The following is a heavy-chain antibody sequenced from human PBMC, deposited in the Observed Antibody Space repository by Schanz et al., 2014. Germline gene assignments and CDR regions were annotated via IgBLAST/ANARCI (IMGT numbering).Heavy chain of an antibody. J-gene: IGHJ6*02. V-gene: IGHV1-69*02. CDR2: IIPILDKT. Sequence: QVQLVQSGAEVKKPGSSVKVSCKASGGTFSSSTLTWVRQAPGQGLEWMGRIIPILDKTNYAQKFQGRVTMTADKSTSTVYMEVSGLRSEDTAVYYCAEVDRTGYYAMDVWGQGTTVTVPS. CDR3: AEVDRTGYYAMDV. D-gene: IGHD2-15*01. CDR1: GGTFSSST.